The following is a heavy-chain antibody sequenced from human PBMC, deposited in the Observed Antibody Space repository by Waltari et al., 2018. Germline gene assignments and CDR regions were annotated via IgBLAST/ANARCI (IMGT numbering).Heavy chain of an antibody. V-gene: IGHV1-2*06. CDR1: GYTFTGYY. CDR2: INPNSGGT. Sequence: QVQMVQSGAEVKKPGAAVKVSCKASGYTFTGYYMHWVRQAPGQGLEWMGRINPNSGGTNYAQKFQGRVTMTRDTSISTAYMELSRLRSDDTAVYYCASSSRITMVQVITFDIWGQGTMVTVSS. D-gene: IGHD3-10*01. J-gene: IGHJ3*02. CDR3: ASSSRITMVQVITFDI.